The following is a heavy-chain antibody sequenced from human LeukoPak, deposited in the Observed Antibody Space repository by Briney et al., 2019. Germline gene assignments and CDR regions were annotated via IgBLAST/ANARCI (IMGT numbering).Heavy chain of an antibody. J-gene: IGHJ4*02. CDR3: ALMTYYYDSSGYYYPDY. D-gene: IGHD3-22*01. CDR1: GYTFTGYY. Sequence: ASVKVSCKSSGYTFTGYYMHWVRQAPGQGLEWMGWINPNSGGTNYAQKFQGRVTMTRDTSISTAYMELSRLRSDDTAVYYCALMTYYYDSSGYYYPDYWGQGTVVTVSS. V-gene: IGHV1-2*02. CDR2: INPNSGGT.